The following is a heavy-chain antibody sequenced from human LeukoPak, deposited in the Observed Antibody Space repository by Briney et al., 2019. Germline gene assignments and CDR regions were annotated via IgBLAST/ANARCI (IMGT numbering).Heavy chain of an antibody. CDR3: ARGSGYYSRHFDY. CDR2: IYYSGST. D-gene: IGHD3-3*01. J-gene: IGHJ4*02. CDR1: GGFISSYY. V-gene: IGHV4-59*01. Sequence: PSETLSLTCTVSGGFISSYYWSWIRQPPGKGLEWIGYIYYSGSTNYNPSLKSRVTISVDTSKNQFSLKLSSVTAADTAVYYCARGSGYYSRHFDYWGQGTLVTVSS.